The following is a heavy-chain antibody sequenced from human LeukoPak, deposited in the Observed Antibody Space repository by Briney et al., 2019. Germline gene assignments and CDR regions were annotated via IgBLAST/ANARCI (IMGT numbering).Heavy chain of an antibody. CDR3: ARTGGPTYKSAWYI. CDR2: IYYSGST. J-gene: IGHJ3*02. V-gene: IGHV4-59*01. D-gene: IGHD6-19*01. CDR1: GGSISSYY. Sequence: SETLSLTCTVSGGSISSYYWSWIRQPPGKGLEWIGYIYYSGSTNYNPSLKSRVTISVDTSKNQFSLKLSSVTAADTAVYYCARTGGPTYKSAWYIWGQGTVVTVSS.